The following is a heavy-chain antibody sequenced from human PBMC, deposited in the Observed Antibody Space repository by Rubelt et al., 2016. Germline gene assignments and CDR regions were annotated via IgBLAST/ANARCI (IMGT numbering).Heavy chain of an antibody. CDR3: ARDASGMSSSHSYYGMDV. CDR1: GFTFSSYS. Sequence: VQLVESGGALVQPGGSLRLSCLTSGFTFSSYSMHWVRQAPGTGLEYVSLISGNGGTTYYADSVKGRFTISRDNPKNTLYLQMTSLRAGDTVVYYCARDASGMSSSHSYYGMDVWGQGTTVTVSS. V-gene: IGHV3-64*04. CDR2: ISGNGGTT. D-gene: IGHD6-13*01. J-gene: IGHJ6*02.